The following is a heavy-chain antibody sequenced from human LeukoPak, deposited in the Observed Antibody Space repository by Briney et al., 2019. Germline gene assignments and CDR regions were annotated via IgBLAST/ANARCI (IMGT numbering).Heavy chain of an antibody. CDR1: EFSVGSNY. J-gene: IGHJ6*04. V-gene: IGHV3-66*01. CDR2: IYSGGST. CDR3: ARVVSMIVVVGVGEMDV. D-gene: IGHD3-22*01. Sequence: GGSLRLSCAASEFSVGSNYMTWVRQAPGKGLEWVSLIYSGGSTYYADSVKGRFTISRDNSKNTLYLQMNSLRAEDTAVYYCARVVSMIVVVGVGEMDVWGKGTTVTISS.